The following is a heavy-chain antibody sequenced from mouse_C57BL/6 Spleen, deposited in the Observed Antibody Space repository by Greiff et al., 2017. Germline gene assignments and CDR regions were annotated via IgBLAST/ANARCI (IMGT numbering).Heavy chain of an antibody. J-gene: IGHJ4*01. V-gene: IGHV5-9*01. CDR1: GFTFSSYT. Sequence: EVMLVESGGGLVKPGGSLKLSCAASGFTFSSYTMSWVRQTPEKRLEWVATISGGGGNPYYPDSVKGRFTISRDNAKNTMYLQMSRLRSEDTALYYCARQHYYGGSYAMDYWGQGTSVTVSS. CDR3: ARQHYYGGSYAMDY. D-gene: IGHD1-1*01. CDR2: ISGGGGNP.